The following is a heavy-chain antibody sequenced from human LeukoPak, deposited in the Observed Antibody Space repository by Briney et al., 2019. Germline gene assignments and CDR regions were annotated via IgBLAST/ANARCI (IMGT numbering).Heavy chain of an antibody. Sequence: GGSLRLSCAASGFTFSSYAMSWVRQAPGKGLEWVSAISGSGGSTYYADSVKGRFTISRDNSKNTLYLQMNSLRAEDTAVYYCATASRLWFGESSGDYWGQGTLVTVSS. J-gene: IGHJ4*02. V-gene: IGHV3-23*01. CDR1: GFTFSSYA. CDR3: ATASRLWFGESSGDY. CDR2: ISGSGGST. D-gene: IGHD3-10*01.